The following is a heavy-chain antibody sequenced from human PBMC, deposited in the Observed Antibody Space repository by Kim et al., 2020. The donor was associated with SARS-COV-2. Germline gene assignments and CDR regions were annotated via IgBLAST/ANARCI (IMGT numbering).Heavy chain of an antibody. V-gene: IGHV1-18*01. CDR2: ISAYNGNT. J-gene: IGHJ6*02. Sequence: ASVKVSCKASGYTFTSYGISWVRQAPGQGLEWMGWISAYNGNTNYAQKLQGRVTMTTDTSTSTAYMELRSLRSDDTAVYYCARDILYYDFWSGYRAFYYYYGMDVWGQGTTVTVSS. CDR3: ARDILYYDFWSGYRAFYYYYGMDV. CDR1: GYTFTSYG. D-gene: IGHD3-3*01.